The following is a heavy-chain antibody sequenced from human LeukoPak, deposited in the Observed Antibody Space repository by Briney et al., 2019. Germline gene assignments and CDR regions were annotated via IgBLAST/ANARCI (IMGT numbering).Heavy chain of an antibody. J-gene: IGHJ5*02. CDR1: GGYSSGYY. CDR2: INHSGNT. D-gene: IGHD2-2*01. V-gene: IGHV4-34*01. Sequence: SETLSLTCAVYGGYSSGYYWSWLRTPPPKGLAWLGEINHSGNTNYNPSLKRRVTISVDTSKNQFSLKLSSVTAADTAVYYCARAPRVPAAMRPNWFDPWGQGTLVTVSS. CDR3: ARAPRVPAAMRPNWFDP.